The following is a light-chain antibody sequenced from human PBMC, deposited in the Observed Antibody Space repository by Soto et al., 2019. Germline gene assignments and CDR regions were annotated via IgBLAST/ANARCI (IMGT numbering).Light chain of an antibody. J-gene: IGLJ1*01. CDR2: DVS. CDR1: SGDVGGYDF. Sequence: QSALTQPASVSGSPGQSITISCTGASGDVGGYDFVSWYQQQPGKAPKLIIYDVSNRPSGVSNRFSGSKSVNTASLTISGLQAEDEADYYCCSCSRSSTLYVFGTGTKLTVL. CDR3: CSCSRSSTLYV. V-gene: IGLV2-14*01.